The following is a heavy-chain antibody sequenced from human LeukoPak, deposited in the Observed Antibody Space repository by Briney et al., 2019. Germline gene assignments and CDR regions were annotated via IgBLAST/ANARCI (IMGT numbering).Heavy chain of an antibody. J-gene: IGHJ4*02. Sequence: GGSLRLSCVDSGLTLSLYSMNWVRQAPGKGLEWVSYISSSRGTTYYADSVKGRFTISRDNAKNSLYLQMNGLRAEDAAVYFCARASDNSSPAHLYYLDSWGQGTLVTVSS. D-gene: IGHD6-13*01. CDR2: ISSSRGTT. CDR1: GLTLSLYS. CDR3: ARASDNSSPAHLYYLDS. V-gene: IGHV3-48*04.